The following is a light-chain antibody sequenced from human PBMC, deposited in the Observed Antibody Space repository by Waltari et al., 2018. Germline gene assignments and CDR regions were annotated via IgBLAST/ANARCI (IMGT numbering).Light chain of an antibody. CDR3: QQSYSTMYT. V-gene: IGKV1-39*01. CDR1: QSISSY. J-gene: IGKJ2*01. Sequence: DIQMTQSPSSLSASVGDRVTITCRASQSISSYLNWYQQKPGKGPKLRIYAASSLQSGVPSRFSGSGSGTDFTLTISSLQPEDFATYYCQQSYSTMYTFGQGTKLEIK. CDR2: AAS.